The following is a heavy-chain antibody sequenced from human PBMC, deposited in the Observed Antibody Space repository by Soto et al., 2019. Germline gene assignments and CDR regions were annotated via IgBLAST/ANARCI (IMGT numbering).Heavy chain of an antibody. CDR3: ARLHSDYGDLNWFDP. V-gene: IGHV4-4*02. CDR1: GVSISSHDW. Sequence: PSETLSLTCAVSGVSISSHDWWTWVRQPQGKGLEWIGESHQSGNTNYNSSLESRVTISVDKSKNQFSLKLTSVTVADTAVYYCARLHSDYGDLNWFDPWGQGTLVTVSS. J-gene: IGHJ5*02. CDR2: SHQSGNT. D-gene: IGHD4-17*01.